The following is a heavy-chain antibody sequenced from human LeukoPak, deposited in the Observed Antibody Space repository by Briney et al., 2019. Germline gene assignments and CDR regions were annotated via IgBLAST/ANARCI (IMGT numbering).Heavy chain of an antibody. CDR2: IYYSGGT. Sequence: SETLSLTCTVSDGPISSSSYYWGWVRQPPGKGLAWIGTIYYSGGTYYNPSLKSRVTISVDTSKDQFSLKLSSVTAADTAVYYCARGSSGWYSWDYWGQGTLVTVSS. CDR3: ARGSSGWYSWDY. CDR1: DGPISSSSYY. D-gene: IGHD6-19*01. J-gene: IGHJ4*02. V-gene: IGHV4-39*01.